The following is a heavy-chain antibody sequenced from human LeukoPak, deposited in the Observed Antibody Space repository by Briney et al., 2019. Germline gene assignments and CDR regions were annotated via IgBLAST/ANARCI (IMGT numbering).Heavy chain of an antibody. J-gene: IGHJ4*02. D-gene: IGHD3-16*01. V-gene: IGHV3-21*01. CDR1: GFTFSDST. Sequence: PGGSLRLSCAASGFTFSDSTMNWVRQASGKGLEWVASINSAGSTTHYADSVKGRLIISRDNARNSLYLQLNSLRGGDTAVYYCVRGDTRDYWGQGTLITVSS. CDR2: INSAGSTT. CDR3: VRGDTRDY.